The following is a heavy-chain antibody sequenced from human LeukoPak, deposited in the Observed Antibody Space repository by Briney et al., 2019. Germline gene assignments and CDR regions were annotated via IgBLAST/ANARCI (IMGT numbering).Heavy chain of an antibody. CDR3: ASVQYGYLSGSYRVMFDY. D-gene: IGHD1-26*01. CDR2: ISGSGNRT. Sequence: GGSLRLSCVVSGFTFTSYAISWVRQAPGKGLEGVSTISGSGNRTYYSNSVKGRFTLTRDKSKNTVYLQMNSLRLDETAVYYCASVQYGYLSGSYRVMFDYWGQGALVTVSP. CDR1: GFTFTSYA. V-gene: IGHV3-23*01. J-gene: IGHJ4*02.